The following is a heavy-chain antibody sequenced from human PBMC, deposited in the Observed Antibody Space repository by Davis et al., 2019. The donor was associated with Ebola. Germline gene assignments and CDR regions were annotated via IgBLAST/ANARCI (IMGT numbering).Heavy chain of an antibody. D-gene: IGHD2-15*01. V-gene: IGHV1-3*01. CDR1: GYTFTSYA. J-gene: IGHJ6*02. CDR3: ARVYCSGGSCYFLSAMDV. CDR2: INAGNGNT. Sequence: ASVEVSCKASGYTFTSYAMHWVRQAPGQRLEWMGWINAGNGNTKYSQKFQGRVIITRYTSASTAYMELSSLRSEDTAVYYCARVYCSGGSCYFLSAMDVWGQGTTVTVSS.